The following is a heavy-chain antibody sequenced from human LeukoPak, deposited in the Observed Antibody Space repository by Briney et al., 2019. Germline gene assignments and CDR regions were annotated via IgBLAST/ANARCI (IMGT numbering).Heavy chain of an antibody. Sequence: PGGTLRLSCAASGFTFSSFGMSWVRQAPGKGLEWVAFIRYDGSNRHYADSVKGRFTISRDNSKNMLHLQMNSLRAEDTAVYYCANGPQYNILTGFYKVRSHLDYWGQGTLVTVSS. V-gene: IGHV3-30*02. CDR3: ANGPQYNILTGFYKVRSHLDY. J-gene: IGHJ4*02. CDR1: GFTFSSFG. D-gene: IGHD3-9*01. CDR2: IRYDGSNR.